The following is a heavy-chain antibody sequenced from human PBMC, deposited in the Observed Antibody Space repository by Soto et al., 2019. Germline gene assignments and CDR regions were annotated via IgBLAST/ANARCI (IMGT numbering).Heavy chain of an antibody. V-gene: IGHV4-59*01. CDR1: GDSMSNYS. D-gene: IGHD3-3*01. Sequence: QVQLQESGPGLLTPSETLSLTCSVSGDSMSNYSWSWIRQPPGKGLEWIGYIYYSGSTNYNPSLKSRVTMSIDTAKMHVSLKLSSVTAADTAVYYWARNYDRLDYSGKGTLVIVSS. CDR2: IYYSGST. CDR3: ARNYDRLDY. J-gene: IGHJ4*02.